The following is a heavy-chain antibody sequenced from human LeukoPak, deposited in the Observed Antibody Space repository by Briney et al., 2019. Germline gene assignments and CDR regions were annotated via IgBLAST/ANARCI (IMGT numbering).Heavy chain of an antibody. D-gene: IGHD6-19*01. J-gene: IGHJ2*01. Sequence: GGSLRLSCAASGFTFSDYYMSWIRQAPGKGREWISYISSSSSYTSYADSVKGRFTISRDNAKTSLYLQMNSLRADDTAVYYCARMVVAGAYWYFDLWGRGTLVTVSS. V-gene: IGHV3-11*03. CDR1: GFTFSDYY. CDR3: ARMVVAGAYWYFDL. CDR2: ISSSSSYT.